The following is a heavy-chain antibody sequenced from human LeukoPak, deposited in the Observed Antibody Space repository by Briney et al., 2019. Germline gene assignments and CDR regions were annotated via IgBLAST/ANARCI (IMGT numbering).Heavy chain of an antibody. Sequence: GGSLRLSGAASGFTFSSYSMNWVRQAPGKGLEWVSSISSSSSYIYYADSVKGRFTISRDNAKNSLYLQMNSLRAEDTAVYYCAALIVATEISWFDPWGQGTLVTVSS. V-gene: IGHV3-21*01. CDR2: ISSSSSYI. CDR3: AALIVATEISWFDP. J-gene: IGHJ5*02. D-gene: IGHD5-12*01. CDR1: GFTFSSYS.